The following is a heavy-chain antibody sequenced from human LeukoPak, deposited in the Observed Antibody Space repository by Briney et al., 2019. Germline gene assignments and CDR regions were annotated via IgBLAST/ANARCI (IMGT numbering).Heavy chain of an antibody. J-gene: IGHJ4*02. CDR2: ISYDGSNK. V-gene: IGHV3-30*04. CDR3: ARVGNYGDYAVAFDY. Sequence: GRSLRLSCAASGFTFSSYAMHWVRQAPGKGLEWVAVISYDGSNKYYADSVKGRFTISRDNSKNTLYLQMNSLRAEDTAVYYCARVGNYGDYAVAFDYWGQGTLVTVSS. D-gene: IGHD4-17*01. CDR1: GFTFSSYA.